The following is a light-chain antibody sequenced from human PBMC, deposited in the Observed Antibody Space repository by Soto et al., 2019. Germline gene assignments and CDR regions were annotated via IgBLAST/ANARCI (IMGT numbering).Light chain of an antibody. Sequence: DIVMTQSPDSLAVSLGERATINCKSSQSVLYSSNNKNYLAWYQQKLGQPPKLLIYWASTRESGVPDRFSGSGSGTDFALTISSLQAEDVAVYYCQQYYSTPPTLGQGTKLEIK. CDR2: WAS. J-gene: IGKJ2*01. CDR1: QSVLYSSNNKNY. V-gene: IGKV4-1*01. CDR3: QQYYSTPPT.